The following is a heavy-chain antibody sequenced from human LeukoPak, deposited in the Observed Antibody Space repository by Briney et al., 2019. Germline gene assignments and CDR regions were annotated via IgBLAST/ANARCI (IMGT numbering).Heavy chain of an antibody. CDR3: ARQDSGGLDY. V-gene: IGHV4-61*01. CDR1: GGSVSSDIYY. CDR2: IYYTGSA. D-gene: IGHD3-10*01. J-gene: IGHJ4*02. Sequence: SETLSLTCTVSGGSVSSDIYYWSWIRQPPGRGLEWIGYIYYTGSANYNPSLESRVTISVDTSKNQFSLKLSSVTAADTAVYYCARQDSGGLDYWGQGTLVTVSS.